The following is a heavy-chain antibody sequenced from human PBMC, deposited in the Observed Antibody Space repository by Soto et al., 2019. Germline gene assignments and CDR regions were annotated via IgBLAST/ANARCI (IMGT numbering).Heavy chain of an antibody. D-gene: IGHD5-18*01. J-gene: IGHJ4*02. Sequence: QVQLVQSGAEVKKPGASVKVSCKASGYTFTSYDMNWVRQATGQGLAWMGWMNPNSGNTVYAQKFQGRDTMTRNTSISTAYMELSSLRSEDSAVYYCARERSYGLDYWGKGTLVTVSS. CDR2: MNPNSGNT. CDR3: ARERSYGLDY. CDR1: GYTFTSYD. V-gene: IGHV1-8*01.